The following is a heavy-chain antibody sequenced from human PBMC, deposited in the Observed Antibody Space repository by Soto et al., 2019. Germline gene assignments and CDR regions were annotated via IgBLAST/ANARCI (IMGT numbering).Heavy chain of an antibody. CDR1: GGYGGGGGCY. J-gene: IGHJ4*02. CDR2: IYYSGST. D-gene: IGHD3-9*01. CDR3: ARVRYYDILTGSFDY. Sequence: SETLCVTCSVSGGYGGGGGCYWSWIRQPPGKGLEWIGYIYYSGSTNYNPSLKSRVTISVDTSKNQFSLKLSSVTAADTAVYYCARVRYYDILTGSFDYWGQGTLVTVSS. V-gene: IGHV4-61*08.